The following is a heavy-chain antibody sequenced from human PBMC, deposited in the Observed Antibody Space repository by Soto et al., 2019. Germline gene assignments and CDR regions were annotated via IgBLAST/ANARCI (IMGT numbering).Heavy chain of an antibody. CDR1: GGTFISYV. CDR2: VIPLFGTS. CDR3: AGGDGGCSSTSCHYYFGMDV. Sequence: QVQLVQSGAEVKKPGSSVKVSCKASGGTFISYVISWVRQAPGQGLEWVGGVIPLFGTSEYAQKFQGRVTITADESSNIVYMELTSLRSDDTAVYYGAGGDGGCSSTSCHYYFGMDVWGQGTTVTVSS. V-gene: IGHV1-69*01. D-gene: IGHD2-2*01. J-gene: IGHJ6*02.